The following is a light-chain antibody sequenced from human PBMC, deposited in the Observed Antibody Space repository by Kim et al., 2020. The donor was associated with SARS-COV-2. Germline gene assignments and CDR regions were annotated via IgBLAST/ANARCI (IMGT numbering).Light chain of an antibody. CDR2: YDS. CDR1: NIGEKS. Sequence: SYELTQPPSVSVAPGKTARITCGGNNIGEKSVHWYQQKPGQAPFLIIYYDSDRPSGIPERISASNSGNTATLTIRKVEAGDEADYYCQVWDNSGDQPVFGIGTKVTVL. V-gene: IGLV3-21*04. J-gene: IGLJ1*01. CDR3: QVWDNSGDQPV.